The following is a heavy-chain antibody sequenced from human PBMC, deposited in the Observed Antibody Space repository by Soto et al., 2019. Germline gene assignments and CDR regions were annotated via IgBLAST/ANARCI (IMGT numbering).Heavy chain of an antibody. D-gene: IGHD3-9*01. Sequence: SETLSLTCTVSGGSISSYYWSWIRQPPGKGLEWIGYIYYSGSTNYNPSLKSRVTISVDTSKNQFSLKLSSVTAADTAVYYCAMTGYSTYFDYWGQGTLVTVSS. V-gene: IGHV4-59*01. CDR1: GGSISSYY. J-gene: IGHJ4*02. CDR3: AMTGYSTYFDY. CDR2: IYYSGST.